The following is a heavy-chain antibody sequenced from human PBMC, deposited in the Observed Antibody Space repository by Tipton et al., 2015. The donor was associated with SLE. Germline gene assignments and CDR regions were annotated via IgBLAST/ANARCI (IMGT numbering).Heavy chain of an antibody. V-gene: IGHV4-39*01. D-gene: IGHD2-15*01. CDR3: ARLDIVVVVAATSAFDI. J-gene: IGHJ3*02. Sequence: TLSLTCTVSGGSISSGTYYWAWIRQPPGKGLEWIGSLYFSGSTYYNPSLKSRVTISVDTSKNQFSLKLSSVTAADTAVYYCARLDIVVVVAATSAFDIWGQGTMVTVSS. CDR1: GGSISSGTYY. CDR2: LYFSGST.